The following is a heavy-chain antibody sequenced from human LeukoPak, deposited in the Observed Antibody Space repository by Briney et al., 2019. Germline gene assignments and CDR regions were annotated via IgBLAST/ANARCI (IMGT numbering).Heavy chain of an antibody. Sequence: ASVKVSCKASGYTFTGYYMHGVRQAPGQGREWMGWINPNSGGTNYAQKFQGRVTMTRDTSISTAYMELSRLRSDDTAVYYCARARGYSYGAQDAFDIWGQGTMVTVSS. V-gene: IGHV1-2*02. J-gene: IGHJ3*02. D-gene: IGHD5-18*01. CDR3: ARARGYSYGAQDAFDI. CDR1: GYTFTGYY. CDR2: INPNSGGT.